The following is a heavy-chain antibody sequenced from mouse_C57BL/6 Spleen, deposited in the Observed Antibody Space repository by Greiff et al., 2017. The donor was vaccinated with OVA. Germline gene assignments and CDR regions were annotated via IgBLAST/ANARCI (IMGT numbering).Heavy chain of an antibody. J-gene: IGHJ1*03. CDR1: GYSITSGYY. CDR3: ARNYDYAYWYFDV. Sequence: EVKLQESGPGLVKPSQSLSLTCSVTGYSITSGYYWNWIRQFPGNTLEWMGYISYDGSNNYNPSLKNRISITRDTSKNQFFLKLNSVTTEDTATYYCARNYDYAYWYFDVWGTGTTVTVSS. D-gene: IGHD2-4*01. V-gene: IGHV3-6*01. CDR2: ISYDGSN.